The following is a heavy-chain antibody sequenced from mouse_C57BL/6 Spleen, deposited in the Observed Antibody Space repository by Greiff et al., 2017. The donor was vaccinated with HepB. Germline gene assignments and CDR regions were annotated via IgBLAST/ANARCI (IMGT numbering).Heavy chain of an antibody. CDR1: GYAFSSSW. CDR2: IYPGDGDT. D-gene: IGHD1-1*01. J-gene: IGHJ2*01. Sequence: VQGVESGPELVKPGASVKISCKASGYAFSSSWMNWVKQRPGKGLEWIGRIYPGDGDTNYNGKFKGKATLTADKSSSTAYMQLSSLTSEDSAVYFCARLLRYLDYWGQGTTLTVSS. V-gene: IGHV1-82*01. CDR3: ARLLRYLDY.